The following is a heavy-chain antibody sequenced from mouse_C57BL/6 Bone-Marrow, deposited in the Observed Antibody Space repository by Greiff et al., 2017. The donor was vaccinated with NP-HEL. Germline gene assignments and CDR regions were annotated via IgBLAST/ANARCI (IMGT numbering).Heavy chain of an antibody. D-gene: IGHD1-1*01. CDR1: GFNIKDYY. CDR3: ARSFITTVVATDY. V-gene: IGHV14-2*01. J-gene: IGHJ2*01. Sequence: VQLKHSGAELVKPGASVKLSCTASGFNIKDYYMHWVKQRTEQGLEWIGRIDPEDGETKYAPKFQGKATITADTSSNTAYLQLSSLTSEDTAVYYCARSFITTVVATDYWGQGTTLTVSS. CDR2: IDPEDGET.